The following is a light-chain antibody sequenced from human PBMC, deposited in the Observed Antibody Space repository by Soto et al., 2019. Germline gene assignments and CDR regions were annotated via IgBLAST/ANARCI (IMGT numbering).Light chain of an antibody. J-gene: IGKJ1*01. Sequence: DIPMTQAPSSLSASIRDDVTIACRASQSIGTSLNWYQQKPGTAPKLLIYAASRLQSGVPSKFSGSGSGTDFTLTITGLHPEDIATYFCQESYSTPTTFGQGTKVDIK. CDR3: QESYSTPTT. CDR1: QSIGTS. CDR2: AAS. V-gene: IGKV1-39*01.